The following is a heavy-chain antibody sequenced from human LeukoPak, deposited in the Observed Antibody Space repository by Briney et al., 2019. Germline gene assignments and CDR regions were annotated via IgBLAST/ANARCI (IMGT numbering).Heavy chain of an antibody. D-gene: IGHD6-19*01. J-gene: IGHJ4*02. Sequence: PSQTLSLTCGVSGGSISSGGFSWRWIRQPPGKGLEWIGYIYHSGSTYYNPSLKSRVTISVDTSKNQFSLKLSSVTAADTAVYYCARGPAQWLTSPFDYWGQGTLVTVSS. CDR2: IYHSGST. CDR3: ARGPAQWLTSPFDY. V-gene: IGHV4-30-2*01. CDR1: GGSISSGGFS.